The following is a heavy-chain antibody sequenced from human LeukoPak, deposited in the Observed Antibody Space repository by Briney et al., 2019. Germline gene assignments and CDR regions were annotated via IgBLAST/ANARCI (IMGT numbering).Heavy chain of an antibody. J-gene: IGHJ4*02. CDR2: IYYSGNT. CDR1: DDSISSSSYD. D-gene: IGHD3-22*01. CDR3: ARHRGGYYDGIDY. Sequence: SETLSLTCTVSDDSISSSSYDWGWIRQPQGKGLEWIGSIYYSGNTFYNPSLQSRVTISVDTSKNQFSLTLSSVTAADTALYYCARHRGGYYDGIDYWGQGTLVTVSS. V-gene: IGHV4-39*01.